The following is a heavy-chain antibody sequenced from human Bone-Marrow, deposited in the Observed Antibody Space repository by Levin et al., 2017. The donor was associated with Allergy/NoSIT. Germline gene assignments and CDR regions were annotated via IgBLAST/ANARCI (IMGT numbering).Heavy chain of an antibody. J-gene: IGHJ4*02. CDR3: AKELHYSGPLTY. Sequence: GESLKISCAASGFTFSSYGMHWVRQAPGKGLGWVASISYDGSNKYYADSVKGRFTISRDNSKNTLYLQMNSLRAEDTAVYYCAKELHYSGPLTYWGQGTLVTVSS. V-gene: IGHV3-30*18. D-gene: IGHD5-12*01. CDR1: GFTFSSYG. CDR2: ISYDGSNK.